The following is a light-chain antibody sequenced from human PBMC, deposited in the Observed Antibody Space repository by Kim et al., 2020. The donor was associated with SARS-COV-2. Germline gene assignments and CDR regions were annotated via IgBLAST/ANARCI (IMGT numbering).Light chain of an antibody. CDR1: QDIRND. CDR3: LQDYSYPFT. CDR2: AAS. Sequence: ASVGDRVTITCRASQDIRNDLGWYQQNPGRAPKRLIYAASSSQSGVPSRFSGSGSGTDFTLTITSLQPEDSATYYCLQDYSYPFTFGPGTKVDIK. J-gene: IGKJ3*01. V-gene: IGKV1-6*01.